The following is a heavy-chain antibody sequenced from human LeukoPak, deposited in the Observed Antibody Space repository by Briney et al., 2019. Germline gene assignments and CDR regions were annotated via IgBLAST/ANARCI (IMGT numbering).Heavy chain of an antibody. V-gene: IGHV4-39*01. CDR1: GGSISSSSYY. CDR2: IYYSGST. Sequence: SETLSLTCTVSGGSISSSSYYWGWIRQPPGKGLEWIGSIYYSGSTYYNPSLKSRVTISVDTSKNQFSLKLSSVTAADTAVYYCARHVRTMVRGVKFDYWGQGTLVTVSS. CDR3: ARHVRTMVRGVKFDY. J-gene: IGHJ4*02. D-gene: IGHD3-10*01.